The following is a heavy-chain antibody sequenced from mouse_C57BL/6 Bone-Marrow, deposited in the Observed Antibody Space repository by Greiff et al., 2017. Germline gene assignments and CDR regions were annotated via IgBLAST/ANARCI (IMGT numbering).Heavy chain of an antibody. J-gene: IGHJ2*01. CDR1: GFNIKDDY. D-gene: IGHD2-3*01. CDR2: IDPEIGDT. Sequence: VQLQQSGAELVRPGASVKLSCTASGFNIKDDYIHWVKQRPEQGLEWIGWIDPEIGDTEYASKFQGKATITSETSSNTAYQQLSSMTSEDTAVYYCTSFDGNYFDFWGQGTPLTVAS. CDR3: TSFDGNYFDF. V-gene: IGHV14-4*01.